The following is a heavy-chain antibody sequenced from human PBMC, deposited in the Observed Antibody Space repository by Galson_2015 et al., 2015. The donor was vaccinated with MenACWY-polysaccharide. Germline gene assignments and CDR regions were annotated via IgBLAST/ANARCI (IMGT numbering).Heavy chain of an antibody. CDR2: ITYSGGST. CDR1: GFNVGGLY. Sequence: SLRLSCAASGFNVGGLYMSWVRQAPGKGLEWVSTITYSGGSTNYADSVKGRFTISRDNSKNTLYLQMNSLRVEDTAVYYCARDKDYGDYSLFDSWGRGTLVTVSS. V-gene: IGHV3-53*01. D-gene: IGHD4-17*01. CDR3: ARDKDYGDYSLFDS. J-gene: IGHJ4*02.